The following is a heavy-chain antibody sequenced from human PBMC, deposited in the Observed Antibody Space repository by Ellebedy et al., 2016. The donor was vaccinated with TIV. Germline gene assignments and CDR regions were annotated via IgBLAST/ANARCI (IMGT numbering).Heavy chain of an antibody. CDR2: ITDDGIRK. D-gene: IGHD6-25*01. V-gene: IGHV3-33*03. J-gene: IGHJ4*02. CDR3: AKESAKRLFDFDY. CDR1: GFTFSRFG. Sequence: GGSLRLXXAASGFTFSRFGMCWVRQAPGKGLEWVALITDDGIRKYYEDSVKGRFTISRDDSQSTLYLQMNSLRAEDTAIYYCAKESAKRLFDFDYWGRGTLVTVSS.